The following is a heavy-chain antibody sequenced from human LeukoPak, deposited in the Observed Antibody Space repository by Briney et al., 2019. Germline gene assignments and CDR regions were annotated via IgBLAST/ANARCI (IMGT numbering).Heavy chain of an antibody. J-gene: IGHJ4*02. Sequence: ASVKVSCKASGYTFTGYYIHWVRQAPGQGLEWMGWINPNTGGTNYAQKFQGRVTMTRDTSISTAYMEMSRLRSDDTAANYCARSLVVVAVSYDYWGQGTLVTVSS. V-gene: IGHV1-2*02. D-gene: IGHD2-15*01. CDR1: GYTFTGYY. CDR2: INPNTGGT. CDR3: ARSLVVVAVSYDY.